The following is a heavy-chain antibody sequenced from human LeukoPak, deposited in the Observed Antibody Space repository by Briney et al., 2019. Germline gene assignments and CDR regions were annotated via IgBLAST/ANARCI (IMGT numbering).Heavy chain of an antibody. D-gene: IGHD1-26*01. Sequence: GGSLRLSCAASGFTFISYTMSWVRQAPGKGLEWVSSISSSSSYIYYADSVKGRFTISRDNAKNSLYLQMNSLRAEDTAVYYCAIFTTIDYWGQGTLVTVSS. CDR2: ISSSSSYI. V-gene: IGHV3-21*01. CDR1: GFTFISYT. J-gene: IGHJ4*02. CDR3: AIFTTIDY.